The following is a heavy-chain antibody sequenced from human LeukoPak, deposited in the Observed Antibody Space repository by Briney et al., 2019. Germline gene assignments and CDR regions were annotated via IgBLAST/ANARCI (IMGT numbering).Heavy chain of an antibody. CDR2: ISYDGSAK. Sequence: GGSLRLSCAASGFTFSSYGMHWVRQPPGKGLEWVAVISYDGSAKDYADSVKGRFTISRDNSKNTLYLQMNSLRAEDTAVYYCAKEGQYYFDYWGQGTLVTVSS. J-gene: IGHJ4*02. V-gene: IGHV3-30*18. CDR3: AKEGQYYFDY. CDR1: GFTFSSYG.